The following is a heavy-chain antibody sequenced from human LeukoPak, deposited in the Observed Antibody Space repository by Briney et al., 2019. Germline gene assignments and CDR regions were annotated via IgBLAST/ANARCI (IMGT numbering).Heavy chain of an antibody. Sequence: PSETLSLTCTVSGGSISSSSYYWGWIRRPPGKGLEWIGSIYYSGSTYYNPSLKSRVTISVDTSKNQFSLKLSSVTAADTAVYYCARLRLDCSSSSCKGYYFDYWGQGTLVTVSS. D-gene: IGHD2-2*01. CDR1: GGSISSSSYY. J-gene: IGHJ4*02. CDR2: IYYSGST. V-gene: IGHV4-39*01. CDR3: ARLRLDCSSSSCKGYYFDY.